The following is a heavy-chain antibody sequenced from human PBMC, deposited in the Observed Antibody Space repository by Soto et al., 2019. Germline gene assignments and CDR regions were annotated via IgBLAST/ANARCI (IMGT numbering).Heavy chain of an antibody. V-gene: IGHV1-2*04. D-gene: IGHD3-16*01. CDR1: GYTFTGYY. CDR3: ARDSLLGGYYGMDV. CDR2: INPNSGGT. J-gene: IGHJ6*02. Sequence: ASVKVSCKASGYTFTGYYMHWVRQAPGQGLEWMGWINPNSGGTNYAQKFQGWVTMTRDTSISTAYMELSRLRSDDTAVYYCARDSLLGGYYGMDVWGQATTVTVSS.